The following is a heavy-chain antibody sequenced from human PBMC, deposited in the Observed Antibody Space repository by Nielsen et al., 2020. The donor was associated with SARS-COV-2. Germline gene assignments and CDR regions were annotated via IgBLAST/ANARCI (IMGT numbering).Heavy chain of an antibody. Sequence: ASVKVSCKASGYRFTSYAIHWVRQAPGQGLESMGWINAGNGNTNYAQKLQGRVTMTTDISTSTAYMELRSLRSDDTAVYYCARDRHIVVVPAAPELNYYYYGMDVWGQGTTVTVSS. D-gene: IGHD2-2*01. CDR1: GYRFTSYA. CDR3: ARDRHIVVVPAAPELNYYYYGMDV. CDR2: INAGNGNT. V-gene: IGHV1-18*01. J-gene: IGHJ6*02.